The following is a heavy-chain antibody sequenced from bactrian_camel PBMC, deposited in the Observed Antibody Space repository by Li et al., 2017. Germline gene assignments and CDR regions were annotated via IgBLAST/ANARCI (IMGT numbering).Heavy chain of an antibody. CDR3: VSGTGILAWAAFGS. CDR2: SNSGTGNT. Sequence: VQLVESGGGLVQPGGSLRLSCAASGFTFSNYDINRVRQAPGKGLEWVSCSNSGTGNTYSADSVKGRFTISRDNAKNTVSLQMNSLSRDDTATYYCVSGTGILAWAAFGSWGQGTQVTVS. J-gene: IGHJ6*01. D-gene: IGHD7*01. CDR1: GFTFSNYD. V-gene: IGHV3S40*01.